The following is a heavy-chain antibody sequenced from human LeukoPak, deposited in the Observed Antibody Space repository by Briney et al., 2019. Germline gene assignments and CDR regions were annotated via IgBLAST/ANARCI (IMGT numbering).Heavy chain of an antibody. Sequence: PSETLSLTCAVSVYSISSGYYWGWIRQPPGKGLEGIGSICHSESTYYNPSLKSRVTISVDTSKNQFSLKLSSVTAADTAVYYCASPAEDAVDPDAFDIWGQGTMVTVSS. CDR1: VYSISSGYY. J-gene: IGHJ3*02. CDR3: ASPAEDAVDPDAFDI. CDR2: ICHSEST. V-gene: IGHV4-38-2*01.